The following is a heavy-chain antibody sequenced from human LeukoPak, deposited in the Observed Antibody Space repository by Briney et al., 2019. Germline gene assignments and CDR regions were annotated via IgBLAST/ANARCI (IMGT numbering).Heavy chain of an antibody. J-gene: IGHJ4*02. CDR3: ARDVGEYCSSTNCYASHY. CDR2: INPNSGGT. D-gene: IGHD2-2*01. V-gene: IGHV1-2*02. Sequence: ASVKVSCKASGYTFTGYYMHWVRQAPGQGLEWMGWINPNSGGTNYAQKFQGRVTMTRDTSISTACMELSSLRSDDTAVYYCARDVGEYCSSTNCYASHYWGQGTLVTVSS. CDR1: GYTFTGYY.